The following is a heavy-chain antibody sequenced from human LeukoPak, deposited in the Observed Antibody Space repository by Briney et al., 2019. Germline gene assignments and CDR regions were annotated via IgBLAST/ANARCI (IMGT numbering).Heavy chain of an antibody. CDR2: IIPIFGTA. V-gene: IGHV1-69*05. CDR1: GGTFSSYA. CDR3: ATSAPNLGYCSSTSCYTLDY. D-gene: IGHD2-2*02. Sequence: SVKVSCKASGGTFSSYAVSWERQAPGQGLEWMGGIIPIFGTANYAQKFQGRVTITTDESTSTAYMELSSLRSEDTAVYYCATSAPNLGYCSSTSCYTLDYWGQGTLVTVSS. J-gene: IGHJ4*02.